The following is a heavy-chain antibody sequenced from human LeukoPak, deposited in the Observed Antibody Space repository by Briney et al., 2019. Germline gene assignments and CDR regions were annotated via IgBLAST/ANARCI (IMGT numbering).Heavy chain of an antibody. CDR2: ISYDGSNK. J-gene: IGHJ4*02. CDR1: GFTFSSYG. V-gene: IGHV3-30*18. CDR3: AKDRGGRPPLTWIQYCFDY. D-gene: IGHD5-18*01. Sequence: PGGSLRLSCAASGFTFSSYGMHWVRQAPGKGLEWVAVISYDGSNKYYADSVKGRFTISRDNSKNTLYLQMNSLRAEDTAVYYCAKDRGGRPPLTWIQYCFDYWGQGTLVTVSS.